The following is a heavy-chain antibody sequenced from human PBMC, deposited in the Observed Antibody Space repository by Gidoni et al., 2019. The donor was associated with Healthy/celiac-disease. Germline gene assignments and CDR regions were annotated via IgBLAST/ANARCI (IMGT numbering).Heavy chain of an antibody. D-gene: IGHD5-18*01. Sequence: EVQLVESGGGLVQPGGSLKLSCADSGFTFSASAMHWVRQASGKGLEWVGRIRSKANSYATAYAASVKGRFTISRDDLKNTAYLQMNSLKTEDTAVYYCTTPTTLVDTAMVTEWFDPWGQGTLVTVSS. J-gene: IGHJ5*02. CDR1: GFTFSASA. CDR2: IRSKANSYAT. CDR3: TTPTTLVDTAMVTEWFDP. V-gene: IGHV3-73*02.